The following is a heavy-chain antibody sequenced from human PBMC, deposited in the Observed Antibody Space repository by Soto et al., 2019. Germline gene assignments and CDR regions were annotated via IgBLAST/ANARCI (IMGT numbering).Heavy chain of an antibody. CDR1: GFTFENYA. D-gene: IGHD4-4*01. J-gene: IGHJ4*02. V-gene: IGHV3-9*01. CDR3: AKDKLYSNYEHYFDY. Sequence: EVQLVESGGGLVPPGRSLRLSCAASGFTFENYAMHWVRQAPGKGLEWVSGISWHSGNLGYADSVRGRFTISRDNAKKSLYLQMNSLRPEDTGLYYCAKDKLYSNYEHYFDYWGQGTLVTVSS. CDR2: ISWHSGNL.